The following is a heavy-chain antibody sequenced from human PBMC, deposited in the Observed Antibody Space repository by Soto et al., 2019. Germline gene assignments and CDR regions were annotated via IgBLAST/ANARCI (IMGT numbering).Heavy chain of an antibody. CDR2: IYYSGST. CDR1: GASISSSSYY. J-gene: IGHJ6*02. V-gene: IGHV4-39*01. D-gene: IGHD1-7*01. Sequence: KSSETLSLTCTVSGASISSSSYYWGWIRQPPGKGLEWIGSIYYSGSTYYNPSLKSRVTISVDTSKNQFSLKLSSVTAADTALYYCARLIAGTTYYYYGMDVWGQGTTVTVSS. CDR3: ARLIAGTTYYYYGMDV.